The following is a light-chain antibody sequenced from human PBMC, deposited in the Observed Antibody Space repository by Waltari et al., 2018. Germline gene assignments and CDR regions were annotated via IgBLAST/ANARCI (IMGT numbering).Light chain of an antibody. CDR1: QSIRSSY. CDR3: QQYGDSPLVT. CDR2: GGS. V-gene: IGKV3-20*01. J-gene: IGKJ3*01. Sequence: EIVLTQSPGTLSLSPGDRATLSCRASQSIRSSYLAWYQQKPGLAPRLLVYGGSSRAAGIPDRFSGSGSGTDFTLTISRLEPEDFAVYYCQQYGDSPLVTFGPGTRVDVK.